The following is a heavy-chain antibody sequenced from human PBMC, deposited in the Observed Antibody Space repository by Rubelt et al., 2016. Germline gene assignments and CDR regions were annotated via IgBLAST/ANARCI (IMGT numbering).Heavy chain of an antibody. CDR2: LFYSGGP. Sequence: QMQMKESGTRLVKPSETLSLTCTVSGSSKSTSPYYWGVIRQPPGKGLESIGALFYSGGPLYTPSIRRRDSNSVDTSKNQCSLKLSSVTAADTAVYYCARHGLWSRNAIDYWGQGTLVTVSS. CDR3: ARHGLWSRNAIDY. CDR1: GSSKSTSPYY. J-gene: IGHJ4*02. D-gene: IGHD3-16*01. V-gene: IGHV4-39*07.